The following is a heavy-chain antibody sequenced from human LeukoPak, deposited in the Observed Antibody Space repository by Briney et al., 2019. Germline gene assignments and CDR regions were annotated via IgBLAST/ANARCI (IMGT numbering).Heavy chain of an antibody. Sequence: PSGTLSLTCAVYGGSFSGYYWSWIRQPPGKGLEWIGEINHSGSTNYNPSLKSRVTISVDTSKNQLSLKLSSVTAADTAVYYCAFRRDGYKGGNWFDPWGQGTLVTVSS. V-gene: IGHV4-34*01. CDR1: GGSFSGYY. J-gene: IGHJ5*02. CDR2: INHSGST. CDR3: AFRRDGYKGGNWFDP. D-gene: IGHD5-24*01.